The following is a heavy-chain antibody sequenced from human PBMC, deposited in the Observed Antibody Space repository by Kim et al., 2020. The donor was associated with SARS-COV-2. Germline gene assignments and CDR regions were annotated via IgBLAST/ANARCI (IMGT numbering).Heavy chain of an antibody. CDR3: ARHDWFDP. Sequence: GGSLRLSCAASGFTVSADHMSWVRQAPGKGLEWVSLLFSDSRTFYADSVKGRFTISRDDSRNTVYLEMNSLRPEDTAAYYCARHDWFDPGGHGTQVNVYS. CDR2: LFSDSRT. V-gene: IGHV3-53*01. CDR1: GFTVSADH. J-gene: IGHJ5*02.